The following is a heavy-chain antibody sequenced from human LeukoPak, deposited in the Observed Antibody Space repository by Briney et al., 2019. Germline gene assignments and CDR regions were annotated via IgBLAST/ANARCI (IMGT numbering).Heavy chain of an antibody. CDR2: IWYDGSNK. J-gene: IGHJ4*02. CDR1: GFTFSSYG. CDR3: AKDTGLVGATRYYFDY. Sequence: GRSLRLSCAASGFTFSSYGMHWVRQAPGKGLEWVAVIWYDGSNKYYADSVKGRFTISRDNSQNTLYLQMNSLRVEDTAVYCCAKDTGLVGATRYYFDYWGQGTLVTVSS. V-gene: IGHV3-33*06. D-gene: IGHD1-26*01.